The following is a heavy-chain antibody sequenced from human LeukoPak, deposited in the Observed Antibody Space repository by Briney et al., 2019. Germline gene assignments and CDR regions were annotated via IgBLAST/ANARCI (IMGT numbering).Heavy chain of an antibody. J-gene: IGHJ4*02. CDR3: ARCGYCSGGSCYSEYYFDH. CDR2: VYYSGST. CDR1: GGSISRYY. V-gene: IGHV4-59*01. Sequence: SETLSLTCTVSGGSISRYYWSWIRQPPGKGLEWIGYVYYSGSTSYNPSLKSRVTISVDTSKNQFSLKLSSVTAADTAVYYCARCGYCSGGSCYSEYYFDHWGQGTLVTVSS. D-gene: IGHD2-15*01.